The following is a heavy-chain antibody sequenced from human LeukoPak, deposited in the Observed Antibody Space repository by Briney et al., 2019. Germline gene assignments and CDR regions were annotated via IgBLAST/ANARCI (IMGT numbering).Heavy chain of an antibody. V-gene: IGHV3-30*18. D-gene: IGHD5-12*01. CDR1: GFTFSSYG. CDR2: ISYDGSNK. Sequence: GGSLRLSCAASGFTFSSYGMHWVRQAPGKGLEWVAVISYDGSNKYYADSVKGRFTISRDNSKNTLYLQMNSLRAEDTAVYYCAKGHRSGYDFKDYWGQGTLVTVPS. CDR3: AKGHRSGYDFKDY. J-gene: IGHJ4*02.